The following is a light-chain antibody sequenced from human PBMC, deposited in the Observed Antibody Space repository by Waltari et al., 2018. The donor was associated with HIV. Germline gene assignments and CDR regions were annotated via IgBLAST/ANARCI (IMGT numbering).Light chain of an antibody. Sequence: QSVLTQPPSVSGAPGQRVTIPSPGGSSNTRAGHDAPWYQRLPGTAPKLLIFATINRPSGVPDRFSGSSSGTSASLAITGLQAEDEADYYCQSYDSSLTMVFGGGTKVTVL. CDR2: ATI. J-gene: IGLJ2*01. V-gene: IGLV1-40*01. CDR3: QSYDSSLTMV. CDR1: SSNTRAGHD.